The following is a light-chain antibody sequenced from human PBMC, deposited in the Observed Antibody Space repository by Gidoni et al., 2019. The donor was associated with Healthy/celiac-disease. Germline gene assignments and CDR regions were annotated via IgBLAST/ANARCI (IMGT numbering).Light chain of an antibody. V-gene: IGKV4-1*01. CDR2: WAS. CDR1: QSVLYSSNNKNY. Sequence: IVMPQPPDSLAVSLGERATINCKSSQSVLYSSNNKNYLAWYQQKPGQPPKLLIYWASTRESGVPDRFSGSGSGTDFTLTISSLQAEDVAVYYCQQYYSTPPTFGGXTKVEIK. J-gene: IGKJ4*01. CDR3: QQYYSTPPT.